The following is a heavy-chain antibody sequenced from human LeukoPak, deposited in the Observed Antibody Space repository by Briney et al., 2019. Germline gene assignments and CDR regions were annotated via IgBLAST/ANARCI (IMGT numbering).Heavy chain of an antibody. CDR3: ARFSPGDWRGYYFDY. V-gene: IGHV4-61*02. Sequence: SETLSLTCTVSGGSISSGSYYWSWIRQPAGKGLEWIGRIYTSGSTNYNPSLKSRVTISVDTSKNQFSLKLSSVTAADTAVYYCARFSPGDWRGYYFDYWGQGTLVTVSS. D-gene: IGHD3-16*01. CDR2: IYTSGST. J-gene: IGHJ4*02. CDR1: GGSISSGSYY.